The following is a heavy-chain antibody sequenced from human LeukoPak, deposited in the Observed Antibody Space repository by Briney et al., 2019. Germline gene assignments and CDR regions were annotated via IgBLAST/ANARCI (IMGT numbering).Heavy chain of an antibody. CDR3: ARRWPPLDGKCGACYPPYNWFDP. CDR2: IYPGDSDT. D-gene: IGHD2-21*02. Sequence: GESLQISCKGSGYSFTSYWIGWVRRMPGKGLEGMGIIYPGDSDTRYSPSFQGQVTISADKSISTAYLQWSSLKASDTAMYYCARRWPPLDGKCGACYPPYNWFDPWGQGTLVTVSS. V-gene: IGHV5-51*01. CDR1: GYSFTSYW. J-gene: IGHJ5*02.